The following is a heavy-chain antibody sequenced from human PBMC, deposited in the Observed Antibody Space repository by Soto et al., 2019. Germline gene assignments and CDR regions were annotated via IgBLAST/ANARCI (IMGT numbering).Heavy chain of an antibody. CDR2: ISGSGGST. V-gene: IGHV3-23*01. CDR1: GFTFSSYA. J-gene: IGHJ5*02. Sequence: EVQLLESGGGLVQPGGSLRLSCAASGFTFSSYAMSWVRQAPGKGLEWVSAISGSGGSTYYADSVKVRFTISRDNSKNTLYLQMNSLRAEDTAVYYCAKDTTVVVITGWFDPWGQGTLVTVSS. CDR3: AKDTTVVVITGWFDP. D-gene: IGHD3-22*01.